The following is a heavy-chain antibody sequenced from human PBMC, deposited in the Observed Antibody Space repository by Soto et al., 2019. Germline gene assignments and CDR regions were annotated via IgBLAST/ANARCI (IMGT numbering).Heavy chain of an antibody. CDR3: ARAMIVVVSPRPFDY. D-gene: IGHD3-22*01. V-gene: IGHV1-46*01. Sequence: ASLKVSCKASGYTFTSSYMHWVRQAPGQGLEWMGIINPSGGSTSYAQKFQGRVTMTRDTSTSTVYMELSSLRSEDTAVYYCARAMIVVVSPRPFDYWGQGTLLTVSS. CDR1: GYTFTSSY. J-gene: IGHJ4*02. CDR2: INPSGGST.